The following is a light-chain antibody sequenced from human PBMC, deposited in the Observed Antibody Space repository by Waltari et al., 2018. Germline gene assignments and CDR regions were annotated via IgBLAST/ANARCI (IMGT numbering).Light chain of an antibody. V-gene: IGKV1-12*01. Sequence: DIQMTQSPSSVSASVGDRVTIVCRASQVISNWLAWYQQKPGKAPKLLIYAASVLQTGVPSRFSGSGSETDFTLTITNLQPEDFATYFCQQGASFPPTFGQGTKVEVK. CDR1: QVISNW. J-gene: IGKJ1*01. CDR2: AAS. CDR3: QQGASFPPT.